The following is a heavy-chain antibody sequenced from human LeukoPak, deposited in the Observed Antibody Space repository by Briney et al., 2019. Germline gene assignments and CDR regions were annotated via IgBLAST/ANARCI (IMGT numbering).Heavy chain of an antibody. J-gene: IGHJ6*03. V-gene: IGHV4-34*01. D-gene: IGHD6-13*01. CDR3: ARGTTGYSSSWYPRPHYYYMYV. CDR1: GGSFSGYY. Sequence: SETLSLTRAVSGGSFSGYYWSWIRQPPGKGLEWIGEINHSGSTNYNPSLKSRVTISVDTSKNQFSLKLSSMTAADTAVYYCARGTTGYSSSWYPRPHYYYMYVWGKGTTVTVSS. CDR2: INHSGST.